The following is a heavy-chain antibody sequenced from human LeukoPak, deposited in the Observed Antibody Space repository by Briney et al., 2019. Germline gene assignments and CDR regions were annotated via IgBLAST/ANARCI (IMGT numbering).Heavy chain of an antibody. CDR1: GGSFSGYY. D-gene: IGHD3-3*01. Sequence: PSETLSLTCAVYGGSFSGYYWSWIRQPPGKGLEWIGEINHSGSTNYNPSLKCRVTISVDTSKNQFSLKLSSVTAADTAVYYCARPRTYYDFWSGYYGDAFDIWGQGTMVTVSS. CDR3: ARPRTYYDFWSGYYGDAFDI. V-gene: IGHV4-34*01. CDR2: INHSGST. J-gene: IGHJ3*02.